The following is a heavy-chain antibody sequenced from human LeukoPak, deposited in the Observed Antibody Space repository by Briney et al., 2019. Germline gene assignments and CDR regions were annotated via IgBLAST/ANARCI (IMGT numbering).Heavy chain of an antibody. CDR2: IYYSGST. Sequence: SETLSLTCSVSGDSISSSSSYWGWIRQPPGKGLEWIGSIYYSGSTYYNPSLKSRVTISVDTSKNQFSLKLSSVTAADTAVYYCARGLEYYYYYYMDVWGKGTTVTVSS. CDR1: GDSISSSSSY. V-gene: IGHV4-39*07. J-gene: IGHJ6*03. D-gene: IGHD1-1*01. CDR3: ARGLEYYYYYYMDV.